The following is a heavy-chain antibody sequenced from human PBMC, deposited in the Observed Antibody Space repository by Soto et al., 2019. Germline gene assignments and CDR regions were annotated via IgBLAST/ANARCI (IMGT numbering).Heavy chain of an antibody. CDR1: GFSFRDSG. CDR3: AKSVGYSYGYIFDY. D-gene: IGHD5-18*01. CDR2: ISATGGSI. Sequence: EVQVLESGGGLVQPGGSLRLSCAASGFSFRDSGMSWVRQAPGKGLEWVSTISATGGSIYYADSVKGRFTISRDNSDDTLYLQMNSQRAEDTALYYCAKSVGYSYGYIFDYWGQGTLVTVSS. J-gene: IGHJ4*02. V-gene: IGHV3-23*01.